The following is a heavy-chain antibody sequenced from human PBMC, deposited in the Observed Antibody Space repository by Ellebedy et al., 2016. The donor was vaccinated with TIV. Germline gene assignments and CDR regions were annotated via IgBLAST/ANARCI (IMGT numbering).Heavy chain of an antibody. CDR1: GFSFNSHG. CDR2: IWSDGTHT. V-gene: IGHV3-33*01. D-gene: IGHD6-19*01. CDR3: AREVSSGWYYFDN. J-gene: IGHJ4*02. Sequence: GESLKISCAASGFSFNSHGMHWVRQAPGKGLEWVASIWSDGTHTYYPDSVKGRFTISRDNSKNTVYVQMNSLRAEDTAVYYCAREVSSGWYYFDNWGQGTLVTVSS.